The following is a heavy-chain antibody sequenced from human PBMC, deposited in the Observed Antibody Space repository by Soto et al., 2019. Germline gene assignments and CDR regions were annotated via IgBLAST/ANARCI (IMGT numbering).Heavy chain of an antibody. CDR3: ASYDYVWGSYRYPRSRAFDI. Sequence: QVQLQESGPGLVKPSQTLSLTCTVSGGSISSGGYYWSWIRQHPGKGLEWIGYIYYSGSTYYNPFLKSRVTISVDTSKNQSSLKLSSVTAADTAVYYCASYDYVWGSYRYPRSRAFDIWGQGTMVTVSS. CDR2: IYYSGST. J-gene: IGHJ3*02. D-gene: IGHD3-16*02. CDR1: GGSISSGGYY. V-gene: IGHV4-31*03.